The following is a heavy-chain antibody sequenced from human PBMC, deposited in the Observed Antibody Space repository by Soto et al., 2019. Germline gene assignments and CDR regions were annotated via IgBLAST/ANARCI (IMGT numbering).Heavy chain of an antibody. J-gene: IGHJ5*02. D-gene: IGHD3-22*01. CDR2: INPNSGGT. V-gene: IGHV1-2*02. CDR1: GYTFTGYY. CDR3: ARIANSYYDSSGYYLGWFDP. Sequence: ASVKVSCKASGYTFTGYYMHWVRQAPGQGLEWMGWINPNSGGTNYAQKFQGRVTMTRDTSISTAYMELSRLRSDDTAVYYCARIANSYYDSSGYYLGWFDPWGQGTLVTVSS.